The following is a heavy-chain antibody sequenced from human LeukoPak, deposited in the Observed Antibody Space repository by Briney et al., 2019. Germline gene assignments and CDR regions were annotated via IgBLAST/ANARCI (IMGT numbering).Heavy chain of an antibody. CDR1: RFTFSNYA. D-gene: IGHD2-15*01. J-gene: IGHJ4*02. Sequence: GGSLRLSCAASRFTFSNYAMTWVRQAPGKGLEWVSAISAGGGSTNYADSVKGRFTISRDNSKNTLYLQMNNLRVEDTAVYYCAKDLRGGSYYFDYWGQGTLVTVSS. V-gene: IGHV3-23*01. CDR3: AKDLRGGSYYFDY. CDR2: ISAGGGST.